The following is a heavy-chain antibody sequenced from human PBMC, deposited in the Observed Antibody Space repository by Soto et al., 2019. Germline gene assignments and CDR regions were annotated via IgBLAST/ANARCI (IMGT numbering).Heavy chain of an antibody. V-gene: IGHV4-59*01. Sequence: PXEALAATSHVAGFSRSTYYRSWIRPPPGKGLGWSAYIYYSGSTNYTPSLKSRVTISVDTSNNQFSLELSAVNAADTAVYYCARERGYSDHRENWFDVWGQGTLVTVSS. CDR3: ARERGYSDHRENWFDV. CDR1: GFSRSTYY. D-gene: IGHD5-18*01. CDR2: IYYSGST. J-gene: IGHJ5*02.